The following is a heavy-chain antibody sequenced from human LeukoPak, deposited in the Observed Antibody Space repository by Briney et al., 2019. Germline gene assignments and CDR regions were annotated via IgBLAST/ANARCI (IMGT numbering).Heavy chain of an antibody. CDR3: ARGSGSYSDDAFDI. CDR2: INPNSGGT. J-gene: IGHJ3*02. D-gene: IGHD1-26*01. V-gene: IGHV1-2*02. CDR1: GYTFTGYY. Sequence: VASVKVSCKASGYTFTGYYMHWVRQAPGQGLEWMGWINPNSGGTNYAQKFQGRVTMTRDTSISTAYMELSRLRSDDTAVYYCARGSGSYSDDAFDIWGQGTMVTVSS.